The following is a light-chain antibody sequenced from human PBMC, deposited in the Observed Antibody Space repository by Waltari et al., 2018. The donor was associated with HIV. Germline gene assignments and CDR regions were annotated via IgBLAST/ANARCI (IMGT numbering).Light chain of an antibody. Sequence: QSALTQPASVSGSPGQSIPISCTGTFSDVGRYNLVSWYQKHPGEAPKIMIYEVTKRPSGVSSRFSGSKSGNTASLTISGLQAEDEADYYCCSYAGSRIHVVFGGGTKLTVL. CDR2: EVT. V-gene: IGLV2-23*02. CDR1: FSDVGRYNL. J-gene: IGLJ2*01. CDR3: CSYAGSRIHVV.